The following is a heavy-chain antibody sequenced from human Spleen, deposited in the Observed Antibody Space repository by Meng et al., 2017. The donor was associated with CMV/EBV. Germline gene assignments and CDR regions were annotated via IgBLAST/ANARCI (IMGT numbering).Heavy chain of an antibody. Sequence: GESLKISCAGSGFTVSSNYMSWVRQAPGKGLEWVSVVYDGGSTYYADSVKGRFIISRDYSKNTLYLQMNSLRAEDTAIYYCARLIAVAGTWGQGTLVTVSS. CDR2: VYDGGST. J-gene: IGHJ5*02. V-gene: IGHV3-66*02. D-gene: IGHD6-13*01. CDR1: GFTVSSNY. CDR3: ARLIAVAGT.